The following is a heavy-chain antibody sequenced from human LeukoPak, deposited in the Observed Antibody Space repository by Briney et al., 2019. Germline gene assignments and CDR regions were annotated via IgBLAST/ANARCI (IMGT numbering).Heavy chain of an antibody. V-gene: IGHV2-70*11. Sequence: SGPALVKPTQTLTLTCTFSGFSLSTSGMCVSWIRQPPGKALEWLARIDWDDDKYYSTSLETRLTISKDTSKNQVVLTMTNMDPVDTATYYCARIKIGGSGSHIYNGNAFDIWGQGTMVTVSS. CDR1: GFSLSTSGMC. D-gene: IGHD3-10*01. J-gene: IGHJ3*02. CDR3: ARIKIGGSGSHIYNGNAFDI. CDR2: IDWDDDK.